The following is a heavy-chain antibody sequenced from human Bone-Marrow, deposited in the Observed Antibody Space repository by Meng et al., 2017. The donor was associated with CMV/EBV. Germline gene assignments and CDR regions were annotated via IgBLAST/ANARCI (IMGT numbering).Heavy chain of an antibody. CDR2: MNPNSGNT. Sequence: ASVKVSCKASGYTFTSYDINWVRQATGQGLEWMGWMNPNSGNTGYAQKFQGRVTMTRNTSISTAYMELSSLRSEDTAVYYCARGHYGGNPWGAPFDYWGQGTLVTVSS. CDR1: GYTFTSYD. D-gene: IGHD4-23*01. CDR3: ARGHYGGNPWGAPFDY. V-gene: IGHV1-8*01. J-gene: IGHJ4*02.